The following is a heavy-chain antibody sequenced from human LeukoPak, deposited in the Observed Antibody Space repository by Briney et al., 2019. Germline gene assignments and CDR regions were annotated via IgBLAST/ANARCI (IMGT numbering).Heavy chain of an antibody. CDR3: AKDLRSGNYYGFFDH. D-gene: IGHD3-10*01. J-gene: IGHJ4*02. Sequence: SGGSLRLSCATSGFTFSNYAMSWVRQAPGKGLQWVSEISGSGGSVDYADSVQGRFTISRDNSKNMLHLQMNSLRAEDTAVYYCAKDLRSGNYYGFFDHWGQGTLVTVSS. V-gene: IGHV3-23*01. CDR2: ISGSGGSV. CDR1: GFTFSNYA.